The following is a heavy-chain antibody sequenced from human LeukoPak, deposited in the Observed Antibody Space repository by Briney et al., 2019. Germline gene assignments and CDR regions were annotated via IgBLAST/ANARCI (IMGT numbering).Heavy chain of an antibody. Sequence: ASVKVSCKASGYTFTSYDINWVRQATGQGLEWMGWMNPNSGNTGYAQKFQGRVTMTRNTSISTAYMELSSLRSEDTAVYYCARGGYCSGGSCYVYFQLWGQGTLVTVSS. CDR3: ARGGYCSGGSCYVYFQL. V-gene: IGHV1-8*01. D-gene: IGHD2-15*01. J-gene: IGHJ1*01. CDR1: GYTFTSYD. CDR2: MNPNSGNT.